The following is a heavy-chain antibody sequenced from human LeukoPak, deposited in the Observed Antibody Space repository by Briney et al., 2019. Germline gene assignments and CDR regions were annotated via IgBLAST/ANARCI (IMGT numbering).Heavy chain of an antibody. D-gene: IGHD1-1*01. Sequence: GGSLRLSCAASGFTVSSNYMSWVRQAPGKGLEWVSVIYSGGSTYYADSVKGQFTISRDNSKNTLYLQMNSLRAEDTAVYYCASSEGPNYYYYYYGMDVWGQGTTVTVSS. V-gene: IGHV3-53*01. J-gene: IGHJ6*02. CDR2: IYSGGST. CDR3: ASSEGPNYYYYYYGMDV. CDR1: GFTVSSNY.